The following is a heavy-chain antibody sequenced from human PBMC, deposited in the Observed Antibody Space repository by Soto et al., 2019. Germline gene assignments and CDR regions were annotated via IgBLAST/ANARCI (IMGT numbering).Heavy chain of an antibody. CDR3: ARDGGAAPPTYGMDV. CDR1: AYTVTVYV. Sequence: ASVKGASKTAAYTVTVYVIGGVRQAPGQGLEWMGWISAYNGNTNYAQKLQGRVTMTTDTSTSTAYMELRSLRSDDTAVYYCARDGGAAPPTYGMDVWGQGTTVTVSS. CDR2: ISAYNGNT. J-gene: IGHJ6*02. V-gene: IGHV1-18*01. D-gene: IGHD6-6*01.